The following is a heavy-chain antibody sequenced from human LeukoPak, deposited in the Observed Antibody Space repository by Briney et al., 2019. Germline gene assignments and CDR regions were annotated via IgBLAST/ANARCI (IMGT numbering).Heavy chain of an antibody. CDR2: ISTSSSYI. Sequence: PGGSLRLSCAASGFTFSSYGMRWVRQAPGKGLEWVSSISTSSSYIYYADSVKGRFTISRDNAKNSLYLQMNSLRAEDTAVYYCARAYSGRYGLGYYYMDVWGKGTTVTTSS. J-gene: IGHJ6*03. V-gene: IGHV3-21*01. CDR1: GFTFSSYG. CDR3: ARAYSGRYGLGYYYMDV. D-gene: IGHD1-26*01.